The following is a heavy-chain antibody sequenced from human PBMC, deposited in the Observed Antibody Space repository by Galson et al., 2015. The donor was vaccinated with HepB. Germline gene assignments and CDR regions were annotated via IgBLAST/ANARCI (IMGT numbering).Heavy chain of an antibody. CDR3: AKDRIMVMTAIDAFDV. CDR1: GFTFSDYA. Sequence: SLRLSCAASGFTFSDYAMSWVRQAPGKGLEWVSSISDTSTYTYYADSVKGRFTIPRDNSKNTLYLEMRSLRADDTATYYCAKDRIMVMTAIDAFDVWGQGTVVTVSS. CDR2: ISDTSTYT. D-gene: IGHD2-21*02. J-gene: IGHJ3*01. V-gene: IGHV3-23*01.